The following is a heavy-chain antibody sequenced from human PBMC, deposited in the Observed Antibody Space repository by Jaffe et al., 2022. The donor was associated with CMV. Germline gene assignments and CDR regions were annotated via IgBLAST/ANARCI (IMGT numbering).Heavy chain of an antibody. CDR2: IIPILGIA. CDR1: GGTFSSYA. Sequence: QVQLVQSGAEVKKPGSSVKVSCKASGGTFSSYAISWVRQAPGQGLEWMGRIIPILGIANYAQKFQGRVTITADKSTSTAYMELSSLRSEDTAVYYCARDEVLDITGTLFDYWGQGTLVTVSS. D-gene: IGHD1-20*01. CDR3: ARDEVLDITGTLFDY. J-gene: IGHJ4*02. V-gene: IGHV1-69*09.